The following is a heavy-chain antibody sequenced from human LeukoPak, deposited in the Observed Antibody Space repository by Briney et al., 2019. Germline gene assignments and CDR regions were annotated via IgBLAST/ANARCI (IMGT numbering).Heavy chain of an antibody. CDR2: ISSSSSTI. CDR3: ARAIPPAGPGSYYYYMDV. Sequence: AGGSRGPSLAASGFPSITYSMTGFGQAQGRGWGWVYNISSSSSTIYYADSVKGRFTISRDNAKNSLYLQMNSLRAEDTAAYYCARAIPPAGPGSYYYYMDVWGKGTTVTVSS. J-gene: IGHJ6*03. D-gene: IGHD6-13*01. CDR1: GFPSITYS. V-gene: IGHV3-48*01.